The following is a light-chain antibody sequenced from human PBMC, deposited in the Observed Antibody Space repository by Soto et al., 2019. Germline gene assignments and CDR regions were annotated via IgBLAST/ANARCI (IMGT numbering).Light chain of an antibody. V-gene: IGLV1-51*01. CDR3: GTWDSSLNVGV. CDR2: DNN. CDR1: SSNIGDNY. Sequence: QSVLTQPPSVSAAPGQTVSISCSGSSSNIGDNYVTWYQHLPGTAPKLLIYDNNKRPSGIPDRFSGSKSGTSATLAVTGLQTGDEADYYCGTWDSSLNVGVFGGGTKLTVL. J-gene: IGLJ2*01.